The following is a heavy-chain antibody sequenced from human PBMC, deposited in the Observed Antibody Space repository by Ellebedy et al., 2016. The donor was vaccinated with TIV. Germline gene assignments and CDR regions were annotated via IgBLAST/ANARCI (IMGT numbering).Heavy chain of an antibody. Sequence: SETLSLTCAVYGGSFSGYYWSWIRQPPGKGLEWIGEINHSGSTNYNPSLQSRVTISVDTSKNQFSLKLSSVTAADTAVYYCARETVATIQPIDYWGQGTLVTVSS. V-gene: IGHV4-34*01. J-gene: IGHJ4*02. CDR3: ARETVATIQPIDY. D-gene: IGHD5-12*01. CDR1: GGSFSGYY. CDR2: INHSGST.